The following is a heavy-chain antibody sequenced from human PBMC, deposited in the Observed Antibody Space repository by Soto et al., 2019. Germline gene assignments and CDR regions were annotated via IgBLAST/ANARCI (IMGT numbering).Heavy chain of an antibody. J-gene: IGHJ4*02. CDR2: IWYDGSNK. D-gene: IGHD3-10*01. Sequence: QVPLVESGGGVVQPGRSLRLSCAASGFTFSSYGMHWVRQAPGKGLEWVAVIWYDGSNKYYADSVKGRFTISRDNSRKTLYLQINSLRAKDTAVYYGAREWFGAIDFDYWGQGTLVTVSS. CDR3: AREWFGAIDFDY. CDR1: GFTFSSYG. V-gene: IGHV3-33*01.